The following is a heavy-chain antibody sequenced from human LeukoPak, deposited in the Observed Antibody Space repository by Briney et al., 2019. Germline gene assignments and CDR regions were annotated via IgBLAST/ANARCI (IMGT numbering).Heavy chain of an antibody. CDR3: ARPLQGIVGATGFDY. V-gene: IGHV5-51*01. Sequence: PGESLKISCQGSEYSFATYWIAWLRQMPGKGLEWMGIIYPSDSDTRYRPSFQGQVTISADKSIKTAYLQWSSLKASDTAMYYCARPLQGIVGATGFDYWGQGTLVTVSS. J-gene: IGHJ4*02. CDR1: EYSFATYW. CDR2: IYPSDSDT. D-gene: IGHD1-26*01.